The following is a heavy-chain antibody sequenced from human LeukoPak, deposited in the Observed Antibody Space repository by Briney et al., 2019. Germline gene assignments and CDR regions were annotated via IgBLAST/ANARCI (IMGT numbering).Heavy chain of an antibody. D-gene: IGHD6-25*01. J-gene: IGHJ4*02. V-gene: IGHV3-7*03. CDR2: IKQGGSEK. Sequence: PGGSLRLSCEVSGFTFSSYWMSWVRQAPGKGLEWVANIKQGGSEKYYVDSVKGRFTISRDNAESSLYLQMNNLRVEDTAVYYCARDGGWRLLDYWGRGTQVTVSS. CDR1: GFTFSSYW. CDR3: ARDGGWRLLDY.